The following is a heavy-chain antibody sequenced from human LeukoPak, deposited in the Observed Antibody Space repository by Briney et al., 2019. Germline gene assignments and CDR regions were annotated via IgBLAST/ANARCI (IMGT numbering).Heavy chain of an antibody. V-gene: IGHV4-38-2*01. J-gene: IGHJ4*02. CDR2: IYHSGST. CDR1: GYSISSGYY. CDR3: ARHVRPQVLLWFGESKD. D-gene: IGHD3-10*01. Sequence: SETLSLTCAVSGYSISSGYYWGWIRQPPGKGLEWIGNIYHSGSTYYNPSLKSRVTISVDTSKNQFSLKLSSVTAADTAVYYCARHVRPQVLLWFGESKDWGQGTLVTVSS.